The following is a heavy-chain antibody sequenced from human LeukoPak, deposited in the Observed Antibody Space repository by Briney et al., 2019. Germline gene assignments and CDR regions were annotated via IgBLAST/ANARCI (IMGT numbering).Heavy chain of an antibody. CDR3: ARLPYDSSGYYYRYDYYYMDV. Sequence: SETLSLTCTVSGGSISSSSYYWGWIRQPPGKGLEWIGSIYYSGSTYYNPSLKSRVTISVDTSKNQFSLKLSSVTAADTAVYYCARLPYDSSGYYYRYDYYYMDVWGKGTTVTISS. V-gene: IGHV4-39*01. J-gene: IGHJ6*03. CDR1: GGSISSSSYY. CDR2: IYYSGST. D-gene: IGHD3-22*01.